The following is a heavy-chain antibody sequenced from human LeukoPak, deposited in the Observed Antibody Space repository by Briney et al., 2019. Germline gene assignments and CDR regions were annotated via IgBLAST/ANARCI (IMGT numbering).Heavy chain of an antibody. CDR2: IYYSGST. V-gene: IGHV4-59*01. Sequence: PSETLSLTCTVSGGSISSYYWSWIRQPPGKGLEWIGYIYYSGSTNYNPSLKSRVTISVDTSKNQFSLKLSSVTAADTAVYYCARADIPSPYYDSSGSFDYWGQGTLVTVSS. CDR1: GGSISSYY. J-gene: IGHJ4*02. D-gene: IGHD3-22*01. CDR3: ARADIPSPYYDSSGSFDY.